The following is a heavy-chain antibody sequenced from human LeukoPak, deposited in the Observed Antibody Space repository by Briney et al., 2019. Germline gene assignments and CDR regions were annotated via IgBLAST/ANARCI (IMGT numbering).Heavy chain of an antibody. V-gene: IGHV3-30*03. CDR3: AREVTTTTAFDF. J-gene: IGHJ4*02. Sequence: PGGSLRLSCAASGSGFTFTTCGLHWVRQAPGKGLEWVAVISSNGRITYYTDSVKGRFTISRDNSKNTVYLQMDSLRAEDTALYYCAREVTTTTAFDFWGQGTLVTVSS. D-gene: IGHD4-11*01. CDR1: GSGFTFTTCG. CDR2: ISSNGRIT.